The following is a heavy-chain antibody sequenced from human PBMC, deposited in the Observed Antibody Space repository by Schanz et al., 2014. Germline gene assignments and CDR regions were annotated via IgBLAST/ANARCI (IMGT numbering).Heavy chain of an antibody. CDR3: AFDRDDAYDI. CDR1: GGTFSSYT. Sequence: QVQLVQSGAEVKKPGSSVKVSCKASGGTFSSYTISWVRQAPGQGLEWMGWISADNGNTNYAQRLQGRVTMTTDTSTSTAYMELRSLRSDDTAVYYCAFDRDDAYDIWGQGSTVTVSS. D-gene: IGHD3-9*01. J-gene: IGHJ3*02. V-gene: IGHV1-18*01. CDR2: ISADNGNT.